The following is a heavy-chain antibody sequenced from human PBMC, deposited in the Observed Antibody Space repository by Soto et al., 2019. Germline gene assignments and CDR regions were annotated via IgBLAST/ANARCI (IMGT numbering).Heavy chain of an antibody. D-gene: IGHD4-17*01. Sequence: SETLSLTCAVYGGSFSGYYWSWIRQPPGKGLEWIGEINHSGSTNYNPSLKSRVTISVDTSKNQFSLKLSSVTASDTAMYYCARLYTYGDSIDYWGQGTLVTVSS. CDR1: GGSFSGYY. CDR3: ARLYTYGDSIDY. CDR2: INHSGST. J-gene: IGHJ4*02. V-gene: IGHV4-34*01.